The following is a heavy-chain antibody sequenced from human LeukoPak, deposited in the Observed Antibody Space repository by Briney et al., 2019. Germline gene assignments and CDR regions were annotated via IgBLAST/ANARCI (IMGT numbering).Heavy chain of an antibody. V-gene: IGHV3-23*01. CDR1: GFAFSSYA. J-gene: IGHJ6*02. Sequence: GGSLRLSCAASGFAFSSYAMTWVRQAPGKGLEWGSSIRDSGGRTYYADSVKGRFTISRDNSKNTLYLQMSSLRAEDSAVYYCAKVVSTTYYYFYSVDVWGQGTTVIVSS. CDR3: AKVVSTTYYYFYSVDV. D-gene: IGHD4-17*01. CDR2: IRDSGGRT.